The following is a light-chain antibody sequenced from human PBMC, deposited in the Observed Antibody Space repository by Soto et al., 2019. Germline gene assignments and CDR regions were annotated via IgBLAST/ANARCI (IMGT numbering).Light chain of an antibody. CDR3: SSYTSSRAYV. V-gene: IGLV2-14*01. J-gene: IGLJ1*01. Sequence: QSVLTQPASVSGSPGQSITISCTGTSSDVGGYNYVSWYQQQSGKAPKLMIHEVSNRPSGVSNRFSGSKSGNTASLTISWLQAEYEADYYCSSYTSSRAYVFGIGTKVTVL. CDR2: EVS. CDR1: SSDVGGYNY.